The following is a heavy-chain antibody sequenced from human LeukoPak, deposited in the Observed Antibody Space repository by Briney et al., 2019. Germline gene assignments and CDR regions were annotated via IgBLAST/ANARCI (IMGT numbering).Heavy chain of an antibody. CDR1: GYTFTGYY. J-gene: IGHJ1*01. V-gene: IGHV1-69*02. Sequence: SVKVSCKASGYTFTGYYMHWVRQAPGQGLEWMGRIIPILGIANYAQKFQGRVTITADKSTSTAFMELSSLRSEDTAVYYCAGVHSSSWYGSGYFQHWGQGTLVTVSS. CDR2: IIPILGIA. D-gene: IGHD6-13*01. CDR3: AGVHSSSWYGSGYFQH.